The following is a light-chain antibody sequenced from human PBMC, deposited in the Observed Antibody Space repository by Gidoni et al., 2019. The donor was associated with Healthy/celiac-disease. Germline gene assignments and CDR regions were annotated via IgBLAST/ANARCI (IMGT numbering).Light chain of an antibody. CDR3: QQSYSTPRT. Sequence: DFQMTQSPSSLSASVGDRVTITCRASQRISSYLNWYQQKPGKAPKLLIYAASSLQSGVPSRYSGSGSGTDFTLTISSLQPEDFATYYCQQSYSTPRTFGQGTKVEIK. CDR1: QRISSY. CDR2: AAS. V-gene: IGKV1-39*01. J-gene: IGKJ1*01.